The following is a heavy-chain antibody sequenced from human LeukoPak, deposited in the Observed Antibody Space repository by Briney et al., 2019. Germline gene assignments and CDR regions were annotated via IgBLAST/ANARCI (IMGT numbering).Heavy chain of an antibody. J-gene: IGHJ4*02. CDR1: GGSINNYY. V-gene: IGHV4-4*07. CDR2: LCTGGNT. D-gene: IGHD3-3*01. Sequence: SETLSLTCAVSGGSINNYYWSWIRQPAGKGLEWIGSLCTGGNTNYNPSLKSRVTMSVDTSKNQFSLKLSSVTAADTAVYYCARDDITIFDYWGLGTLVTVSS. CDR3: ARDDITIFDY.